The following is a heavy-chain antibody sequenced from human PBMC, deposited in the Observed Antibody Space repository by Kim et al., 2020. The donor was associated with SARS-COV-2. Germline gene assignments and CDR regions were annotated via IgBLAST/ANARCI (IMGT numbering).Heavy chain of an antibody. V-gene: IGHV3-33*06. CDR3: AKDNWNYGLALDY. Sequence: YADNVKGRFPISRDNSKNTLYLQMNSLRAEDAAVYYCAKDNWNYGLALDYWGQGTLVTVSS. D-gene: IGHD1-7*01. J-gene: IGHJ4*02.